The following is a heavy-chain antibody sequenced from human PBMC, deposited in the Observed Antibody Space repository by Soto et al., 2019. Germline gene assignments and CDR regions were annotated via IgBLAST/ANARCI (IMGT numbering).Heavy chain of an antibody. CDR1: GYTFTSYY. Sequence: ASVKVSCKASGYTFTSYYMHWVRQAPGQGLEWMGIINPSGGSTSYAQKFQGRVTMTRDTSTSTVYMELSSLRSEDTAVYYCARDRVNWNYQPSPYGMDLWGQGTTVTVSS. CDR2: INPSGGST. J-gene: IGHJ6*02. CDR3: ARDRVNWNYQPSPYGMDL. D-gene: IGHD1-7*01. V-gene: IGHV1-46*01.